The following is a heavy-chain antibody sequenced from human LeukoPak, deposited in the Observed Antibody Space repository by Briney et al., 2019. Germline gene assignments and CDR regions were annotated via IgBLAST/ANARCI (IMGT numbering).Heavy chain of an antibody. CDR1: GGSISSSSYY. D-gene: IGHD1-26*01. Sequence: SETLSLTCTVSGGSISSSSYYWGWIRQPPGKGLEWIGSIYYSGSTYYNPSLKSRVTISVDTSKNQFSLKLSSVTAADTAVYYCARLLPSHGRTFDYWGQGTLVTVSS. CDR2: IYYSGST. V-gene: IGHV4-39*01. CDR3: ARLLPSHGRTFDY. J-gene: IGHJ4*02.